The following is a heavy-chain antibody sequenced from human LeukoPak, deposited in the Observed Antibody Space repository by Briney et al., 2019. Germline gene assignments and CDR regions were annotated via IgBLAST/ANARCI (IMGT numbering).Heavy chain of an antibody. CDR3: ARQSEQLNYGMDV. CDR2: IKQDGSEK. Sequence: PGGSLRLSCAASGFTFSTFWMTWVRQAPGKGLEWVANIKQDGSEKYYVDSLKGRFTISRDNAKNSLYLQMNSLRADDTAVYYCARQSEQLNYGMDVWGQGTTVTVSS. V-gene: IGHV3-7*03. CDR1: GFTFSTFW. J-gene: IGHJ6*02. D-gene: IGHD6-6*01.